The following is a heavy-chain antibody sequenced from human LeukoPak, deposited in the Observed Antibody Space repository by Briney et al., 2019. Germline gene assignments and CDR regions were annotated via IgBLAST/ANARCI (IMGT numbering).Heavy chain of an antibody. D-gene: IGHD3-22*01. CDR2: VRYDGSNE. CDR1: GFVFSNYG. CDR3: AKDSNSGYVSVGPDY. J-gene: IGHJ4*02. Sequence: GGSLRLSCQTSGFVFSNYGMHWVRQAPGKGLEWVAFVRYDGSNEYYADSVKGRFTISRDNSRDTLYLRMNSLRAEDTGVYSCAKDSNSGYVSVGPDYWGLGTLVTVSS. V-gene: IGHV3-30*02.